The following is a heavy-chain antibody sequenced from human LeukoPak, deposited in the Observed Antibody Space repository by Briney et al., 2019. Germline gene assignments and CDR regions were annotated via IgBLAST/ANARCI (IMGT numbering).Heavy chain of an antibody. CDR1: GFTFSSYE. Sequence: PGGSLRLSCAVSGFTFSSYEMNWVRQAPGKGLEWVSYISSSGSTIYYADSVKGRFTISRDNAKNSLYLQMNSLRAEDTAAYYCASSIVAVATGIEYWGQGTLVTVSS. V-gene: IGHV3-48*03. CDR2: ISSSGSTI. CDR3: ASSIVAVATGIEY. D-gene: IGHD6-6*01. J-gene: IGHJ4*02.